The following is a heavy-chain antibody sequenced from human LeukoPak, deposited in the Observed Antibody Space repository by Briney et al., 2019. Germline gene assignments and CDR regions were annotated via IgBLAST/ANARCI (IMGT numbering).Heavy chain of an antibody. J-gene: IGHJ6*02. CDR3: ARYYYYYGMDV. CDR1: GFTFSGSP. Sequence: GGSLRLSCAASGFTFSGSPMHWVRQAPGKGLDWVAIISDDGGRKFYADSVKGRFTISRDNSKNTLYLQMNSLRAEDTAVYYCARYYYYYGMDVWGQGTTVTVSS. V-gene: IGHV3-30*04. CDR2: ISDDGGRK.